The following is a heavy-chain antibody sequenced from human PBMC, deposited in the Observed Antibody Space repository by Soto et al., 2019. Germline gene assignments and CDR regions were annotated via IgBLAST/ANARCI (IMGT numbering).Heavy chain of an antibody. V-gene: IGHV3-53*01. D-gene: IGHD5-18*01. J-gene: IGHJ4*02. CDR3: ARSRAWIQLWFGGFDY. CDR1: GFTVSSNY. CDR2: IYSGGST. Sequence: GGALRLSCSASGFTVSSNYMSWVRQAPGKGLEWVSVIYSGGSTYYADSVRGRFTISRDNSKNTLYLQMNSLRAEDTAVYYCARSRAWIQLWFGGFDYWGQGTLVTVPQ.